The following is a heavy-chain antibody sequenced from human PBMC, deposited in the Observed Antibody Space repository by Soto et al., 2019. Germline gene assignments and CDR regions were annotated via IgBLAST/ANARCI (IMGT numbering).Heavy chain of an antibody. D-gene: IGHD3-22*01. CDR1: GFTFSSYA. CDR3: ANHRFPPLTVARTVIHY. J-gene: IGHJ4*02. V-gene: IGHV3-23*01. Sequence: GWSLRLSYAASGFTFSSYAMSWVRQAPGKGLEWVSAISGSGGSTYYADSVKGRFTISRDNSKNTLYLQMNRLRAEDTAVYYCANHRFPPLTVARTVIHYWGLGT. CDR2: ISGSGGST.